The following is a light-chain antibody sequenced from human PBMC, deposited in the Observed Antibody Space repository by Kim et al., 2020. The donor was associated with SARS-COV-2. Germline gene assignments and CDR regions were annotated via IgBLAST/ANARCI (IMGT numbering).Light chain of an antibody. J-gene: IGKJ1*01. CDR2: AAS. CDR3: QQTYSTPST. CDR1: QSITSY. V-gene: IGKV1-39*01. Sequence: DIQMTQSPSSLSASVGDRVTINCRASQSITSYLNWYQQKPGKAPKLLIYAASNLQSGVPSRFSGSGSGTDFTLTISSLQPEDFATYYCQQTYSTPSTFGQGTKVDIK.